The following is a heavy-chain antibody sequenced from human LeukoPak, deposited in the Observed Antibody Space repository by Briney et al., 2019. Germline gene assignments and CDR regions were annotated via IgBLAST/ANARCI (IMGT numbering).Heavy chain of an antibody. V-gene: IGHV3-20*04. Sequence: GGALRLSCAASGFTFDDYGMSWVRQAPGKGVECVSGVIWNGGCTGYADSLKGRFTISRDNAKNSLYLQKNSLRAEDTALYYCARERYSSSWYWRHDAFDIWGQGTMVSVSS. CDR3: ARERYSSSWYWRHDAFDI. D-gene: IGHD6-13*01. CDR2: VIWNGGCT. J-gene: IGHJ3*02. CDR1: GFTFDDYG.